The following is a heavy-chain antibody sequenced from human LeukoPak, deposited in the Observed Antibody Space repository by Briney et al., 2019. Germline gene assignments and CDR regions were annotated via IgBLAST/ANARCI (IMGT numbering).Heavy chain of an antibody. J-gene: IGHJ6*02. D-gene: IGHD3/OR15-3a*01. CDR2: IKQDGSEK. V-gene: IGHV3-7*01. Sequence: PGGSLRLSCAASGFTFSSYWMSWVRQAPGKGLEWVANIKQDGSEKYYVDSVKGRFTISRDNAKNSLYLQMNSLRAEDTAVYYCAKDWTGTRIYYGMDVWGQGTTVTVSS. CDR3: AKDWTGTRIYYGMDV. CDR1: GFTFSSYW.